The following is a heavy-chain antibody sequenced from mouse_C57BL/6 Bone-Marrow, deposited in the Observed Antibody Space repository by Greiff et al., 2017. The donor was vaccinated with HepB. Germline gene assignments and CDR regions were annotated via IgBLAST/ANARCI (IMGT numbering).Heavy chain of an antibody. V-gene: IGHV2-2*01. Sequence: VQLVESGPGLVQPSQSLSITCTVSGFSLTSYGVHWVRQSPGKGLEWLGVIWSGGSTDYNAAFISRLSISKDNSKSQVFFKMNSLQADDTAIYYCARIYYDYDWFAYWGQGTLVTVSA. CDR2: IWSGGST. CDR3: ARIYYDYDWFAY. CDR1: GFSLTSYG. D-gene: IGHD2-4*01. J-gene: IGHJ3*01.